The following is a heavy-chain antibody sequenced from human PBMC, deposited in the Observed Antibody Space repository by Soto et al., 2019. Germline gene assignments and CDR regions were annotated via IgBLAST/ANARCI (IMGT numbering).Heavy chain of an antibody. CDR3: KRVLIYYYDRSGYYAY. V-gene: IGHV4-59*01. CDR1: GGSISSYY. D-gene: IGHD3-22*01. CDR2: IYYSGNT. J-gene: IGHJ4*02. Sequence: PSETLSLTCTVSGGSISSYYWSWIRQPPGKGLEWIGYIYYSGNTNYNPSLKSRVTISVDTSKSQFSLRLSSVTAADTAVYFCKRVLIYYYDRSGYYAYWGQGALVTVSS.